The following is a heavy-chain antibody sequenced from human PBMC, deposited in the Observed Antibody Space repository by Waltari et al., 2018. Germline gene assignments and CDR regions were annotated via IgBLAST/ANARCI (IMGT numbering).Heavy chain of an antibody. J-gene: IGHJ6*03. Sequence: EVQLVESGGGLVQPGRSLRLSCAASGFTFDDYAMHLVRQPPRKGLERVSGISWNSGSIGYADSVKGRFTISRDNAKNSLYLQMNSLRAEDTALYYCAKGGLVVPAAINYYYMDVWGKGTTVTVSS. CDR3: AKGGLVVPAAINYYYMDV. V-gene: IGHV3-9*01. D-gene: IGHD2-2*02. CDR2: ISWNSGSI. CDR1: GFTFDDYA.